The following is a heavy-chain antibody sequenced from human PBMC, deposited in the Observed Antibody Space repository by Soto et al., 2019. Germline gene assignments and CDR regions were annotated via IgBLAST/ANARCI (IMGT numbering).Heavy chain of an antibody. CDR2: ISGSGGST. Sequence: EVQLLESGGGLVQPGGSLRLSCAASGFTFSSYAMSWVRQAPGKGLEWVSAISGSGGSTYYADSVKGRFTISRDNSKNTLYLQMTSLRAEDTDVYYFAKGSPFTDYDFWSGYSPVDWFDPWGQGTLVTVSS. D-gene: IGHD3-3*01. J-gene: IGHJ5*02. CDR1: GFTFSSYA. CDR3: AKGSPFTDYDFWSGYSPVDWFDP. V-gene: IGHV3-23*01.